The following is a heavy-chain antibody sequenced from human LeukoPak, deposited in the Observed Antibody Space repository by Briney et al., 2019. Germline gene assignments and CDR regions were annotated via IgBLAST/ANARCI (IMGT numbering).Heavy chain of an antibody. J-gene: IGHJ5*02. CDR1: GDSVSSNSAA. CDR3: ARDQDYDFWSGYRSGWFDP. V-gene: IGHV6-1*01. CDR2: TYYRSKWYN. Sequence: SQTLSLTCAISGDSVSSNSAAWNWIRQSPSRGLEWLGGTYYRSKWYNDYAVSVKSRITINPDTSKNQFSLQLNSVTPEDTAVYYCARDQDYDFWSGYRSGWFDPWGQGTLVTVSS. D-gene: IGHD3-3*01.